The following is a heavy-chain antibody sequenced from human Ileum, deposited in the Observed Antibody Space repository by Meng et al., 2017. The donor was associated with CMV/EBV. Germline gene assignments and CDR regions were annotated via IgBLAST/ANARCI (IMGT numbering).Heavy chain of an antibody. D-gene: IGHD3-22*01. J-gene: IGHJ3*02. CDR3: ARDRDYIESGGYYDAYDI. CDR2: ISSDGNNP. Sequence: SLKISCAASGFTFSSYAMQWVRQAPGKGLEWVAVISSDGNNPQYTDSVKGRFTLSRDNSKNIGYLQMNSLGVDDTAVYYCARDRDYIESGGYYDAYDIWGQGTMVTVSS. V-gene: IGHV3-30-3*01. CDR1: GFTFSSYA.